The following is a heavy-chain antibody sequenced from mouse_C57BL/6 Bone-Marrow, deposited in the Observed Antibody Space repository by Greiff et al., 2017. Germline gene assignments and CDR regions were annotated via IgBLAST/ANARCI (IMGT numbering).Heavy chain of an antibody. V-gene: IGHV1-55*01. CDR3: ARGPPTVVEPWFAY. CDR2: IYPGSGST. J-gene: IGHJ3*01. Sequence: VQLQQPGAELVKPGASVQMSCKASGYTFTSYWITWVKQRPGQGLEWIGDIYPGSGSTTYNEKFKSKATLTVDTSSSTAYMQLSSLTSEDSAVYYCARGPPTVVEPWFAYWGQGTLVTVSA. D-gene: IGHD1-1*01. CDR1: GYTFTSYW.